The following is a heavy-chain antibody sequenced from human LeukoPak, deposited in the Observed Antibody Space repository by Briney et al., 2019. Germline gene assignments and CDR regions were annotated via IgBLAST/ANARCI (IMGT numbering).Heavy chain of an antibody. Sequence: ASVKVSSKASGGTFSSYAISWVRQAPGQGLEWMGRIIPIFGIANYAQKFQGRVTITADKSTSTAYMELSSLRSEDTAVYYCARDSSGITGTNLDYWGQGTLVTVSS. D-gene: IGHD1-20*01. CDR1: GGTFSSYA. CDR3: ARDSSGITGTNLDY. V-gene: IGHV1-69*04. J-gene: IGHJ4*02. CDR2: IIPIFGIA.